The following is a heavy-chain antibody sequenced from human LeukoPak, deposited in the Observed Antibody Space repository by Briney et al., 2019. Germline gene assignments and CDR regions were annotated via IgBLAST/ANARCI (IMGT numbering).Heavy chain of an antibody. CDR2: ISPDGSAE. V-gene: IGHV3-7*01. D-gene: IGHD4-11*01. CDR1: GFAFSSYW. J-gene: IGHJ4*02. Sequence: GGPLRLSCVASGFAFSSYWMSWVRQAPGKGLELVANISPDGSAEDYVDSVRGRFAISRDNTKRSLYLQMNSLSPEDTAVYYCANQAYSQFDYWGQGTLVSVSS. CDR3: ANQAYSQFDY.